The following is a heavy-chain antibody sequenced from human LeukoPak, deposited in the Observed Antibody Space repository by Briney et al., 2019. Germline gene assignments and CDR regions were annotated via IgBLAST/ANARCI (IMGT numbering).Heavy chain of an antibody. CDR3: ARALGYCSGGSCYAFKT. CDR2: ISAYNGNT. Sequence: ASVKVSCKASGYTFTSYGISWVRQAPGQGLEWMGWISAYNGNTNYAQKLQGRVTITADESTSTAYMELSSLRSEDTAVYYCARALGYCSGGSCYAFKTWGQGTLVTVSS. J-gene: IGHJ5*02. CDR1: GYTFTSYG. D-gene: IGHD2-15*01. V-gene: IGHV1-18*01.